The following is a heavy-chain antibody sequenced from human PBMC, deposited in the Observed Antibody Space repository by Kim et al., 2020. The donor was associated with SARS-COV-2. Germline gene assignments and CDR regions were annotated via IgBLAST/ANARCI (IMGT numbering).Heavy chain of an antibody. Sequence: GGSLRLSCAASGFTFSSYSMNWVRQAPGKGLEWVSSISSSSSYIYYADSVKGRFTISRDNAKNSLYLQMNSLRAEDTAVYYCARDQSSGWYGTYYYYGMDVWGQGTTVTVSS. CDR2: ISSSSSYI. D-gene: IGHD6-19*01. CDR1: GFTFSSYS. CDR3: ARDQSSGWYGTYYYYGMDV. J-gene: IGHJ6*02. V-gene: IGHV3-21*01.